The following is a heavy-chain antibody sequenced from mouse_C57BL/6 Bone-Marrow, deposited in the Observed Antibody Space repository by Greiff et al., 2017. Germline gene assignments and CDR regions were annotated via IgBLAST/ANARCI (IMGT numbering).Heavy chain of an antibody. CDR1: GYTFTSYW. Sequence: VKLQQPGAELVKPGASVKLSCKASGYTFTSYWMHWVKQRPGHGLEWIGMIHPNSGSTNYNEKFKSKATLTVDKSSSTAYMQLSSLTSEDSAVYDGARGPNDYGSSPVAYWGQGTLVTVSA. CDR3: ARGPNDYGSSPVAY. V-gene: IGHV1-64*01. CDR2: IHPNSGST. J-gene: IGHJ3*01. D-gene: IGHD1-1*01.